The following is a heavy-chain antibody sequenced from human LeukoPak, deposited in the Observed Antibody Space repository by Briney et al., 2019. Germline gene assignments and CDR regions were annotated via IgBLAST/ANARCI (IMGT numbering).Heavy chain of an antibody. CDR3: ARVYDFWSDYWYYMEV. J-gene: IGHJ6*03. D-gene: IGHD3-3*01. Sequence: ASVKVSCKASGYTFSTYSVSWVRQAPGQGLESMGWISSYNGNTHFAQKFQGRITMTTDTSTSTAYMELRSLRSDDTTVYYCARVYDFWSDYWYYMEVWGKGTTVTVSS. CDR1: GYTFSTYS. V-gene: IGHV1-18*01. CDR2: ISSYNGNT.